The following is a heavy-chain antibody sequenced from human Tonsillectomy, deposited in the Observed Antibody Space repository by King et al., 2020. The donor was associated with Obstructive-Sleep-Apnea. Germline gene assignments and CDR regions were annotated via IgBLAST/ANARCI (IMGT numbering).Heavy chain of an antibody. CDR3: VSLYCSSTYCYPPFDV. Sequence: VQLVESGGGLVQPGGSLRLSCAASGFTFTDYWMHWVRQAPGKGLVWVSRINSDGSSTNHADSVKGRFTISRDNAKNTLYLQMNSLRAEDTAVYYCVSLYCSSTYCYPPFDVWGQGTMVTVSS. CDR2: INSDGSST. CDR1: GFTFTDYW. J-gene: IGHJ3*01. D-gene: IGHD2-2*01. V-gene: IGHV3-74*01.